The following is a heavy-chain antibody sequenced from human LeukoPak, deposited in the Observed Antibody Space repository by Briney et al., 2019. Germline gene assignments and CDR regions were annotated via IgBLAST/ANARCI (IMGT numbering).Heavy chain of an antibody. V-gene: IGHV1-18*01. Sequence: APVKVSCKASGYTFTSYGISWVRQAPGQGLEWMGWISAYNGDTNYAQKLQGGVTMTTDTSTSTAYMELRSLRSDDTAVYYCARGGRISGIYLFDPWGQGTLVTVSS. CDR3: ARGGRISGIYLFDP. J-gene: IGHJ5*02. CDR1: GYTFTSYG. CDR2: ISAYNGDT. D-gene: IGHD3-10*01.